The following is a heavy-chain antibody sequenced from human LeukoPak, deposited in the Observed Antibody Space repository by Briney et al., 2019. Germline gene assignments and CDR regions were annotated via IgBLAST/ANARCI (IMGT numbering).Heavy chain of an antibody. CDR2: INHSGST. J-gene: IGHJ6*02. CDR1: GGFFSGYY. V-gene: IGHV4-34*01. Sequence: PSETLSLTCAVYGGFFSGYYWSWIRQPPGKGLEWIGEINHSGSTNYNPSLKSRVTISVDTSKNQFSLKLSSVTAADTAVYYCARSHYYYYYGMDVWGQGTTVTVSS. CDR3: ARSHYYYYYGMDV.